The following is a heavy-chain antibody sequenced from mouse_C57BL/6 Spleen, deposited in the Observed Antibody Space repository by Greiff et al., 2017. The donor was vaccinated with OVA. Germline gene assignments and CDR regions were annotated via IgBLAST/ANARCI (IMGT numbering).Heavy chain of an antibody. D-gene: IGHD2-1*01. CDR1: GYTFTDYN. V-gene: IGHV1-18*01. J-gene: IGHJ4*01. CDR2: INPNNGGT. Sequence: VQLQQSGPELVKPGASVKIPCKASGYTFTDYNMDWVKQSHGKSLEWIGDINPNNGGTIYNQKFKGKATLTVDKSSSTAYMELRSLTAEDTAVYYCARDLLAGDAMDDWGQGTSVTVSS. CDR3: ARDLLAGDAMDD.